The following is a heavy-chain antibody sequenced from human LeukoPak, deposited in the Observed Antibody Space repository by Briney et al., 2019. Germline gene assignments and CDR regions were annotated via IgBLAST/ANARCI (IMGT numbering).Heavy chain of an antibody. Sequence: GGSLRLSCAASGFTFSSYAMSWVRQAPGKGLEWVSAISGSGGSTYYADSVKGRFTISRDDSKNTLYLQMNSLRAEDTAVYYCAKDFISSGGSKHNPSWFDPWGQGTLVTVSS. J-gene: IGHJ5*02. V-gene: IGHV3-23*01. CDR1: GFTFSSYA. CDR2: ISGSGGST. CDR3: AKDFISSGGSKHNPSWFDP. D-gene: IGHD2-15*01.